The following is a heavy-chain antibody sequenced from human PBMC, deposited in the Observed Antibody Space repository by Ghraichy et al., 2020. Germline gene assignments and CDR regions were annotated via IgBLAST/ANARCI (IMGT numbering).Heavy chain of an antibody. CDR3: ARGDVGNAEPSFFKY. CDR2: INPTNGET. V-gene: IGHV1-2*02. CDR1: GYIFTGHY. J-gene: IGHJ4*02. D-gene: IGHD1-26*01. Sequence: ASVKVSCRASGYIFTGHYMHWVRQAPGQGLEWMGWINPTNGETNSAEKFRGRVTMKKDTAINTAYLELSSLRLDDTAVYYCARGDVGNAEPSFFKYWGQGTLVTVSS.